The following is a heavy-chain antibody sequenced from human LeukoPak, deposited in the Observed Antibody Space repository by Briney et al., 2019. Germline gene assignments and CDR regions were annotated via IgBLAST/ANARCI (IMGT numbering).Heavy chain of an antibody. V-gene: IGHV1-18*01. CDR1: GYSFTTYG. J-gene: IGHJ5*02. D-gene: IGHD6-6*01. Sequence: GAPVKVSCKASGYSFTTYGISWVRQAPGQGLEWMGWISAYNGNTNYAQKLQGRVTMTTDTSTSTAYMELRSLRYDDTAVYYCARDMIAARPNWFDPWGQGTLVTVSS. CDR3: ARDMIAARPNWFDP. CDR2: ISAYNGNT.